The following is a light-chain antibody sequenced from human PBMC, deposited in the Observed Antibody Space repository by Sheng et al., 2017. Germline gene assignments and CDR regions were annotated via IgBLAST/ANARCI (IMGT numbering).Light chain of an antibody. CDR3: QSYDSSHVV. V-gene: IGLV1-40*01. Sequence: QSVLTQPPSVSGAPGQKVTISCTGSSSNIGAGYDVHWYQQLPGTAPKLLIYGNINRPSVVPDRFSGSKSGTSASLAITGLQAEDEADYYCQSYDSSHVVFGGGTKADRP. CDR1: SSNIGAGYD. CDR2: GNI. J-gene: IGLJ2*01.